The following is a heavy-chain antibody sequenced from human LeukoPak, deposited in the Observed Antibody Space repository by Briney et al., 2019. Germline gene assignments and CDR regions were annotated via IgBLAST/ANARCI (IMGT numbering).Heavy chain of an antibody. CDR1: GYTFTSYD. Sequence: ASVKVSCTASGYTFTSYDINWVRQATGQGLEWMGWMNPNSGNTGYAQKFQGRVTITRNTSISTAYMELSSLRSEDTAVYYCARGNEGRYGDYDWFDPWGQGTLVTVSS. D-gene: IGHD4-17*01. CDR2: MNPNSGNT. CDR3: ARGNEGRYGDYDWFDP. V-gene: IGHV1-8*03. J-gene: IGHJ5*02.